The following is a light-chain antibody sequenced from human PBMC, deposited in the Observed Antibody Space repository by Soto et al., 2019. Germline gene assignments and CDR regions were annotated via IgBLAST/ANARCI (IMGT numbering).Light chain of an antibody. CDR1: QSILYRSNSKNY. CDR3: QQYYTVPVT. J-gene: IGKJ3*01. CDR2: WAS. Sequence: DIVMTQSPDSLAVSLGERATIKCKSSQSILYRSNSKNYLAWYQQKPGQPPKLLIYWASTREFGVPDRFSGSGSGTDFTLTISSLQAEDAAVYYCQQYYTVPVTFGPGTKVEIK. V-gene: IGKV4-1*01.